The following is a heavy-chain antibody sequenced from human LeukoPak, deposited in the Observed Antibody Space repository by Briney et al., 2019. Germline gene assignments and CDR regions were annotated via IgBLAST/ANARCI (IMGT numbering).Heavy chain of an antibody. CDR3: ARSQWLLLLFDY. J-gene: IGHJ4*02. D-gene: IGHD6-19*01. V-gene: IGHV4-59*12. Sequence: SETLSLTCTVSGGSISSYYWSWIRQPPGKGLEWIGYIYYSGSTNYNPSLKSRVTISVDTSKNQFSLKLSSVTAADTAVYYCARSQWLLLLFDYWGQGTLVTVSS. CDR2: IYYSGST. CDR1: GGSISSYY.